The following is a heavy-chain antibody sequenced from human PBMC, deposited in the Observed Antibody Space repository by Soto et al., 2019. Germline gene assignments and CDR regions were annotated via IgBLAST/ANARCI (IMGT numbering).Heavy chain of an antibody. CDR1: GFTFSRYA. CDR3: AKDSSSSKVRVFSSIDY. V-gene: IGHV3-23*01. Sequence: PGGSLRLSCAASGFTFSRYAMSWVRQAPGKGLEWVSAISGSGGSTYYADSVKGRFTISRDNSKNTLYLQMNSLRAEDTAVYYCAKDSSSSKVRVFSSIDYWGQGTLVTVSS. CDR2: ISGSGGST. D-gene: IGHD6-6*01. J-gene: IGHJ4*02.